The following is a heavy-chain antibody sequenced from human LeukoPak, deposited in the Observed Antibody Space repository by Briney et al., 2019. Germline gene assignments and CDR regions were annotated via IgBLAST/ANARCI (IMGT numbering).Heavy chain of an antibody. D-gene: IGHD3-22*01. J-gene: IGHJ2*01. Sequence: GRSLILSCAASGFTFSSYGMHWVRQAPGKGLEWVAVIWYDGSNKYYADSVKGRFTISRDNGKNSLYLQMNSLRDEDTAVYYCARISGYTYWYFDLWGRGTLVTVSS. CDR1: GFTFSSYG. V-gene: IGHV3-33*01. CDR3: ARISGYTYWYFDL. CDR2: IWYDGSNK.